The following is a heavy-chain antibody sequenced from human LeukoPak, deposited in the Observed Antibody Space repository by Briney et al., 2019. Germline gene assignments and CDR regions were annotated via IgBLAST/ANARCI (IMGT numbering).Heavy chain of an antibody. D-gene: IGHD2-2*03. Sequence: ASVKVSCKASGYTFTSYYMHWVRQAPGQGLEWMGIINPSGGSTSYAQKFQGRVTMTRDTSTSTVYMELSSLRSEDTAVYYCARASVSSGYCSSTSRYARDYYYYYGMDVWGQGTTVTVSS. CDR3: ARASVSSGYCSSTSRYARDYYYYYGMDV. CDR1: GYTFTSYY. CDR2: INPSGGST. J-gene: IGHJ6*02. V-gene: IGHV1-46*01.